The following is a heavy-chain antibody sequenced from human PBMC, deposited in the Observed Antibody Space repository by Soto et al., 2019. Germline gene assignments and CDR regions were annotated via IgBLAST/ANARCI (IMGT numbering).Heavy chain of an antibody. J-gene: IGHJ4*02. V-gene: IGHV4-34*01. CDR3: ARISPVAGPDY. CDR1: GGSFSGYY. CDR2: INHSGST. Sequence: QVQLQQWGAGLLKPSETLSLTCAVYGGSFSGYYWSWIRQPPGKGLEWIGEINHSGSTNYNPTLNSRATISGGTSKNQFSLKLSSVPAADTAVYYCARISPVAGPDYWGQGTLVTVS. D-gene: IGHD6-19*01.